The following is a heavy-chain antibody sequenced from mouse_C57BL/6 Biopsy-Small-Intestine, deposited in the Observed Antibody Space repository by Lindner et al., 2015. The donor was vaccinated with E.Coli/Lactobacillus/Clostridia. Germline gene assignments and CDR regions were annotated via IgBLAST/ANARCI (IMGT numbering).Heavy chain of an antibody. Sequence: VQLQESGPELVKPGASVKMSCKASGYKFTSYVMHWVKQKPGQGLEWIGYINPYNDGTKYNEKFKGKATLTSDKSSSTAYMELSSLTSEDSAVYYCARGWGSYDATLTGAYWGQGTLVTVSA. D-gene: IGHD2-3*01. V-gene: IGHV1-14*01. J-gene: IGHJ3*01. CDR3: ARGWGSYDATLTGAY. CDR2: INPYNDGT. CDR1: GYKFTSYV.